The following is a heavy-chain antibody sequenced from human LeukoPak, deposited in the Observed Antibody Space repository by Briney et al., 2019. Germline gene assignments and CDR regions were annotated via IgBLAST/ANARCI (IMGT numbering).Heavy chain of an antibody. V-gene: IGHV4-61*01. CDR3: ARDRDSYGYLGY. J-gene: IGHJ4*02. CDR1: GYSISSGYY. D-gene: IGHD5-18*01. Sequence: SETLSLTCTVSGYSISSGYYWGWIRQPPGKGLEWIGYIYYSGSTNYNPSLKSRVTISVDTSKNQFSLKLSSVTAADTAVYYCARDRDSYGYLGYWGQGTLVTVSS. CDR2: IYYSGST.